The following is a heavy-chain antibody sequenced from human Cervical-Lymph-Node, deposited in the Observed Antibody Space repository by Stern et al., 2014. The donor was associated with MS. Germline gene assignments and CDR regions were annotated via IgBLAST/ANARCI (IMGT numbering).Heavy chain of an antibody. D-gene: IGHD7-27*01. CDR2: IYYIGGT. J-gene: IGHJ5*02. V-gene: IGHV4-31*03. CDR3: ARGSGHWAHSWFDP. Sequence: QVQLQESGPGLVKPSQTLSLTCTVSGGSISSGGTYWTWIRQNTGKGLEWIGHIYYIGGTYYNPSLKSRVMISVDTSTSQFSLKLNSLTAADTAVYYCARGSGHWAHSWFDPWGQGTLVTVSS. CDR1: GGSISSGGTY.